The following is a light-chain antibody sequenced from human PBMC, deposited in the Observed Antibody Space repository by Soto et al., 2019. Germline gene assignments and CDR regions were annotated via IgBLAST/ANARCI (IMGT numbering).Light chain of an antibody. CDR3: QQYNNWPPWT. J-gene: IGKJ1*01. Sequence: EIVLTQSPGTLSLSPGERATLYCRASQSVTSYLAWYQQKPGQAPRLLIYGASTRATGIPARFSGSGSGTEFTLTISSLQSEDFAVYYCQQYNNWPPWTFGQGTEVDI. V-gene: IGKV3-15*01. CDR1: QSVTSY. CDR2: GAS.